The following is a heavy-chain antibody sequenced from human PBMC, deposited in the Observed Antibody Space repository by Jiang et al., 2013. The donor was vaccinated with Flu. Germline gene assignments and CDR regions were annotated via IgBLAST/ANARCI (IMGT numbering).Heavy chain of an antibody. J-gene: IGHJ5*02. CDR2: NHSGST. CDR3: ARRRQKGYCSSTSCYSIPRGGPGGINWFDP. V-gene: IGHV4-34*01. D-gene: IGHD2-2*01. Sequence: NHSGSTNYNPSLKSRVTISVDTSKNQFSLKLSSVTAADTAVYYCARRRQKGYCSSTSCYSIPRGGPGGINWFDPWGQGTLVTVSS.